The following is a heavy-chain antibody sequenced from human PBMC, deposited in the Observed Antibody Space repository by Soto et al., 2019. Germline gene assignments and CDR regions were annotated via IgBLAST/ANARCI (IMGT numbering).Heavy chain of an antibody. CDR1: GFTFYTYG. D-gene: IGHD2-8*02. Sequence: GSLRLSCAASGFTFYTYGMHWVRQVPGKGLQWVAVIWYDGGTKYYADSVRGRFTVSRDNSKNTLYLQMNSLRGEDTAVYYCARIDCTGNNCNPYYHYGMDVWGQGTTVTVFS. V-gene: IGHV3-33*01. J-gene: IGHJ6*02. CDR2: IWYDGGTK. CDR3: ARIDCTGNNCNPYYHYGMDV.